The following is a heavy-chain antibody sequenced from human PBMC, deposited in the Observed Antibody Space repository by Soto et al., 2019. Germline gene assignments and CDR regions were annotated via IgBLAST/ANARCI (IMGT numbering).Heavy chain of an antibody. CDR3: ARGYCSGGSCYSSLVDDYGDYLFDY. CDR2: IYYSGGT. J-gene: IGHJ4*02. Sequence: PSETLSLTCTVSGGSISSGGYYWSWIRQHPGKGLEWIGYIYYSGGTYYNPSLKSRVTISVDTSKNQFSLKLGSVTAADTAVYYCARGYCSGGSCYSSLVDDYGDYLFDYWGQGTLVTVSS. D-gene: IGHD2-15*01. CDR1: GGSISSGGYY. V-gene: IGHV4-31*03.